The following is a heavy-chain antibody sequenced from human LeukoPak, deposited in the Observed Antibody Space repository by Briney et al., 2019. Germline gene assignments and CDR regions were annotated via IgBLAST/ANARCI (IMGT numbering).Heavy chain of an antibody. D-gene: IGHD3-10*01. CDR1: GFNLNNYA. J-gene: IGHJ4*02. CDR2: ISYDGSDN. Sequence: PGRSLRLSCAASGFNLNNYAMHWVRQAPGKGLEWLSVISYDGSDNSSADSVQGRFTISRDNSKNTLYLQMNSLTTGDTAVYYCARDQGATLVRGVTPYLDFWGQGTLVSVSS. V-gene: IGHV3-30*04. CDR3: ARDQGATLVRGVTPYLDF.